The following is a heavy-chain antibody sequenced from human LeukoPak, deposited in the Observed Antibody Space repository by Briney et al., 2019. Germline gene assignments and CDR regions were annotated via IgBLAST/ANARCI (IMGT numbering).Heavy chain of an antibody. CDR3: SSGDYHDTSAYYIA. CDR1: GVTPSAFA. Sequence: SRGCPRHSPAASGVTPSAFAMYRVTEASGKGRECFCRIRSKHNCYATVYAASVKGRFTFSRDDSKNTAYLQKNSLKTEDTAVYYCSSGDYHDTSAYYIAWGQGTLVSVSS. V-gene: IGHV3-73*01. J-gene: IGHJ5*02. CDR2: IRSKHNCYAT. D-gene: IGHD3-22*01.